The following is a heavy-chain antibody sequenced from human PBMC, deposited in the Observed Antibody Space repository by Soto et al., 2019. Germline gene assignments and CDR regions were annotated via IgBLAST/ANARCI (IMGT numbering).Heavy chain of an antibody. CDR2: FDPEDGET. D-gene: IGHD1-26*01. CDR1: GYTLTELS. CDR3: ATAQNGSDAFDN. Sequence: ASVKVSCKVSGYTLTELSMHWVRQAPGKGLEWMGGFDPEDGETIYAQKFQGRVTMTEDTSTDTAYMEVSSLRSEDTAVKYCATAQNGSDAFDNWGQGRMVTVSS. V-gene: IGHV1-24*01. J-gene: IGHJ3*02.